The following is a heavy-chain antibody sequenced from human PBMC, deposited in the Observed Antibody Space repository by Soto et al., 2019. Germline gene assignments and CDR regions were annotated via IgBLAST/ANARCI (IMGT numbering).Heavy chain of an antibody. Sequence: SETLSLTCVVSGGSLRDYCWSWIRQPPGVALEWIGEINHLGSINYNPSLKSRVTMSVDTSKNQFSLTLNSVTAADTATYYCARGGISHWAYFYYMDVWDRGTTVTVSS. V-gene: IGHV4-34*01. CDR3: ARGGISHWAYFYYMDV. CDR1: GGSLRDYC. CDR2: INHLGSI. D-gene: IGHD2-21*01. J-gene: IGHJ6*03.